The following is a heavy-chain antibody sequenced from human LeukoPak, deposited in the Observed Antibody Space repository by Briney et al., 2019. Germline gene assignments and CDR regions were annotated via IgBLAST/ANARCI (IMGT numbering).Heavy chain of an antibody. CDR2: IYYSGST. Sequence: SETLSLTCTVSSGSISTSNYYWRWVSQPPGKALEWIGYIYYSGSTNYNPSLRSRVTISVDTSKNQFSLKLSSVTAADTAVYYCARALVGATTNYFDYWGQGTLVTVSS. J-gene: IGHJ4*02. CDR1: SGSISTSNYY. V-gene: IGHV4-61*01. CDR3: ARALVGATTNYFDY. D-gene: IGHD1-26*01.